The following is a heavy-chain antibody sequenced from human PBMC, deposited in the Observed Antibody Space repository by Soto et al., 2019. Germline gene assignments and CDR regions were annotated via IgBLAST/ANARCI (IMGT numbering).Heavy chain of an antibody. CDR1: GCTFTSYA. V-gene: IGHV1-3*01. J-gene: IGHJ4*02. CDR3: ARDLAYGIPDY. Sequence: ASVKVSCKASGCTFTSYAMHWVRQAPGQRLEWMGWINAGNGNTKYSQNFQGRVTITRDTSASTAYMELSSLRSEDTAVYYCARDLAYGIPDYWGQGTLVTVSS. D-gene: IGHD2-21*01. CDR2: INAGNGNT.